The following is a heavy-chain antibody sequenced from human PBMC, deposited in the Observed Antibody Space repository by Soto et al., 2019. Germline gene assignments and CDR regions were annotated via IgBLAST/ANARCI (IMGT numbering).Heavy chain of an antibody. V-gene: IGHV6-1*01. CDR2: TYYRSKWYN. CDR3: ARDTMGYCSGGSSYDYYYYYMDV. Sequence: QVQLQQSGPGLVKPSQTLSLTCAISGDSVSSNSAAWNWIRQSPSRGLEWLGRTYYRSKWYNDYAVSVNSRITITPDTSKNQFSLQLNSVTPEDTAVYYCARDTMGYCSGGSSYDYYYYYMDVWGKGTTVTVSS. CDR1: GDSVSSNSAA. D-gene: IGHD2-15*01. J-gene: IGHJ6*03.